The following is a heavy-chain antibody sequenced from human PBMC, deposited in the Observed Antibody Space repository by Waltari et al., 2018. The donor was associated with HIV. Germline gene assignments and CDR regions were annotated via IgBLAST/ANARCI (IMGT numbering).Heavy chain of an antibody. CDR3: AREGEGSFDY. Sequence: QVQLQQWGAGLLRPSETLSLTCAVYGGSLRGYYCSWIRQPPGKGLEWIGEINHSGSPNYNPTLKSRVTISVDTSKNQFSLKLSSVTAADTAVYYCAREGEGSFDYWGQGTLVTVSS. J-gene: IGHJ4*02. CDR1: GGSLRGYY. D-gene: IGHD3-10*01. V-gene: IGHV4-34*01. CDR2: INHSGSP.